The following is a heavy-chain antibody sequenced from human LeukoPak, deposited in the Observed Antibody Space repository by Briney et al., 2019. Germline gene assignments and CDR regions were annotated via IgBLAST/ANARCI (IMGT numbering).Heavy chain of an antibody. Sequence: SETLSLTCTVSGVSVSSGSYYWSWLRQPPGKGLEWIGYIYYSGSTNYNPSLKSRVTISVDTSKNQFSLKLSSVTAADTAVYYCAREQAVVSPYWYFDLWGRGTLVTVSS. V-gene: IGHV4-61*01. CDR3: AREQAVVSPYWYFDL. J-gene: IGHJ2*01. D-gene: IGHD4-23*01. CDR2: IYYSGST. CDR1: GVSVSSGSYY.